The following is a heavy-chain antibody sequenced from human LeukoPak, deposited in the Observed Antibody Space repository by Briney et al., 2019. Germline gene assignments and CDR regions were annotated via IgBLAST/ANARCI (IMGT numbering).Heavy chain of an antibody. Sequence: RASVKVSCKASGYTFTSYDINWVRQATGQGPEWMGWMNPNSGNTGYAQKFQGRVTMTRDTSISTAYMELSRLRSDDTAVYYCARGLYYYDSSGYSTFDYWGQGTLVTVSS. CDR3: ARGLYYYDSSGYSTFDY. CDR1: GYTFTSYD. CDR2: MNPNSGNT. J-gene: IGHJ4*02. D-gene: IGHD3-22*01. V-gene: IGHV1-8*02.